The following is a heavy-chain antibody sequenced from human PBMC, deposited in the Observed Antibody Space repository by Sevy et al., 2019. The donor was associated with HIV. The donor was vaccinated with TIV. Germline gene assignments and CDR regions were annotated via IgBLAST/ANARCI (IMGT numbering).Heavy chain of an antibody. D-gene: IGHD3-10*01. V-gene: IGHV3-33*01. CDR1: GFIFSDYG. Sequence: GGSLRLSCAASGFIFSDYGMHWVRQAPAKGLEWVAVICYDGINKDYADSVKGRFTISRDNSKNALYLQMNSLRAADKAVYYCARDNLIPVMVTMVRGALSYYFDYWGQGTLVTVSS. CDR3: ARDNLIPVMVTMVRGALSYYFDY. CDR2: ICYDGINK. J-gene: IGHJ4*02.